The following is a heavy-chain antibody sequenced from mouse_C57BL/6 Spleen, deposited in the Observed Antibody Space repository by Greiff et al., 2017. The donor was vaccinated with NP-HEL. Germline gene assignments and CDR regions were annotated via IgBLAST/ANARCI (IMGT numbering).Heavy chain of an antibody. D-gene: IGHD2-12*01. CDR1: GYTFTSYW. V-gene: IGHV1-50*01. Sequence: QVQLQQSGAELVKPGASVKLSCKASGYTFTSYWMQWVKQRPGQGLEWIGEIDPSDSYTNYNQKFKGKATLTVDTSSSTAYMQLSSLTSEDSAVYYCARGDSRFAYWGQGTLVTVSA. CDR2: IDPSDSYT. J-gene: IGHJ3*01. CDR3: ARGDSRFAY.